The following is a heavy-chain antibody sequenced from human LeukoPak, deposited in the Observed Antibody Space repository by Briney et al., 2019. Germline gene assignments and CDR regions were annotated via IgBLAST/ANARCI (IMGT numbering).Heavy chain of an antibody. D-gene: IGHD6-19*01. Sequence: SETLSLTCTVSGGSISSGSYYWSWIRQPAGKGLEWIGRIYTTGSTNYNPSLKSRVTISVDTSKNQFSLKLSSVTAADTAVYYCASSSGGWYIWYFDLWGRGTLVTVSS. CDR1: GGSISSGSYY. CDR2: IYTTGST. V-gene: IGHV4-61*02. CDR3: ASSSGGWYIWYFDL. J-gene: IGHJ2*01.